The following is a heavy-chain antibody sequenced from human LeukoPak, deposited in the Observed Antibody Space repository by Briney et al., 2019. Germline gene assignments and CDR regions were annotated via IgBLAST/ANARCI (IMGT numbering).Heavy chain of an antibody. D-gene: IGHD2-2*02. V-gene: IGHV3-48*01. CDR1: GFTFSTYS. CDR3: APYCSSPTCYKVYFDS. J-gene: IGHJ4*02. Sequence: PGGSLRLSCAASGFTFSTYSMNWVRQAPGKGLEWISYISSSGSTMYYADSVKGRFTISRDNAKNSLYLQVYSLRVEDTAVYYCAPYCSSPTCYKVYFDSWGQGTLVTVSS. CDR2: ISSSGSTM.